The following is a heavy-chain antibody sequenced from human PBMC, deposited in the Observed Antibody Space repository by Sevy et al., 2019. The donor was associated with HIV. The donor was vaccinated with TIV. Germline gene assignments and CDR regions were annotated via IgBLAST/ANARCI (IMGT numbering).Heavy chain of an antibody. V-gene: IGHV3-64D*06. D-gene: IGHD1-7*01. Sequence: GGSLRLSCPASGFTLSSYAMHWVRQAPGKGLEYVSAISSNGGSTYYAYSVKGRFTISRDNSKNTLYLQMSSLRAEDTAVYYCVMGVVTGTLWDAFDIWGQGTMVTVSS. CDR1: GFTLSSYA. CDR2: ISSNGGST. CDR3: VMGVVTGTLWDAFDI. J-gene: IGHJ3*02.